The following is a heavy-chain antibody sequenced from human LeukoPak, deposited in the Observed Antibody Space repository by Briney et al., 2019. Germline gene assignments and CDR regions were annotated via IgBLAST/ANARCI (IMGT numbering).Heavy chain of an antibody. D-gene: IGHD3-22*01. CDR3: AKDNYYDSSGYGYYFDY. J-gene: IGHJ4*02. V-gene: IGHV3-30*02. CDR2: IRYDGSNK. CDR1: GFTFSSYG. Sequence: PGGSLRLSCAASGFTFSSYGMHWVRRAPGKGLEWVAFIRYDGSNKYYADSVKGRFTISRDNSKNTLYLQMNSLRAEDTAVYYCAKDNYYDSSGYGYYFDYWGQGTLVTVSS.